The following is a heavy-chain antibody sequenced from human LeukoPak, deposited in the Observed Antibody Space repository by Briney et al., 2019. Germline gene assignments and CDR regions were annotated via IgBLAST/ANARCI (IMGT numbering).Heavy chain of an antibody. CDR2: ISGSGGST. J-gene: IGHJ4*02. CDR1: GFTFSSYA. V-gene: IGHV3-23*01. Sequence: GGSLRLSCAASGFTFSSYAMSWVRQAPGKGLEWVSAISGSGGSTNYAHSVKGRFTISRDNSKTTLYLEMNSLRADDTAVYYCAKDSSGSYVYYFDYWGQGTLVTVSS. CDR3: AKDSSGSYVYYFDY. D-gene: IGHD1-26*01.